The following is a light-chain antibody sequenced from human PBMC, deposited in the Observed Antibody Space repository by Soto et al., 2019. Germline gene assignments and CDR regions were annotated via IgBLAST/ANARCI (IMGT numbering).Light chain of an antibody. CDR1: QRLLHSNGYNY. V-gene: IGKV2-28*01. Sequence: DIVMTQSPLSLPVTPGEPASISCRSSQRLLHSNGYNYLDWDLQKPGQSPQLLIYLGSNRASGVLERFSGSGSGTDFKLKISRVEAEDVGVYYYMQALQTPRTFGQGTKVEI. CDR3: MQALQTPRT. CDR2: LGS. J-gene: IGKJ1*01.